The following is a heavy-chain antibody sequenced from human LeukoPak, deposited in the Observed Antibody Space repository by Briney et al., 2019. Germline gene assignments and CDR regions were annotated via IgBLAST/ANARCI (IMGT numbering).Heavy chain of an antibody. CDR3: ARVYKSFDYYYYYMDV. D-gene: IGHD3-10*01. CDR2: MNPNSGNT. V-gene: IGHV1-8*01. Sequence: ASVKVSCKASGYTFTSYDINWVRQASGQGLEWMGWMNPNSGNTGYAQEFQGRVTMTRNTSISTAYMELSSLRSEDTAVYYCARVYKSFDYYYYYMDVWGKGTTVTVSS. J-gene: IGHJ6*03. CDR1: GYTFTSYD.